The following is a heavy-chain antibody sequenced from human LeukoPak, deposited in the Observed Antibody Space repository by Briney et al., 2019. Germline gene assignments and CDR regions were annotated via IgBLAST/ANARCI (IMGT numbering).Heavy chain of an antibody. D-gene: IGHD3-10*01. Sequence: SETLSLTCTVSGGSISSGDYYWSWIRQPPGKGLEWIGYIYYSGSTYYNPSLKSRVTISVDTSKNQFSLKLSSVTAADTAVYYCAREERDHYYGSGSYALDYWGQGTLVTVSS. CDR1: GGSISSGDYY. CDR2: IYYSGST. CDR3: AREERDHYYGSGSYALDY. V-gene: IGHV4-30-4*01. J-gene: IGHJ4*02.